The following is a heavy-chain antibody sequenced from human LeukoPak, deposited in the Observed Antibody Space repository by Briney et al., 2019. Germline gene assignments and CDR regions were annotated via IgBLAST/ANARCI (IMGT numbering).Heavy chain of an antibody. V-gene: IGHV1-8*01. CDR2: MSPNNGKT. CDR3: ARNPYGAGQFDP. CDR1: GYTFTTYD. J-gene: IGHJ5*02. Sequence: ASVKVSCKASGYTFTTYDINWVRQATGRGLEWMGWMSPNNGKTGYAQKFQGRVTMTRDTSITTAYMELSSLTSEDTAVYYCARNPYGAGQFDPWGQGILVTVSS. D-gene: IGHD4/OR15-4a*01.